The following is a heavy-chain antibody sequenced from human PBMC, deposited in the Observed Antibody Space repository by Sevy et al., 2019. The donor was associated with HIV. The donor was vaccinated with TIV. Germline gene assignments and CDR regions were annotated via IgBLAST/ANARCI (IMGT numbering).Heavy chain of an antibody. J-gene: IGHJ4*02. Sequence: GGSLRLSCAASGFSFTSYWMSWVRQTPEKGLEWVANINQVGTEKNYVDSVKGRFTISRDNAKNSVYLQMSSLRVEDTAMYFCASDYFWGQGTLVTVSS. CDR1: GFSFTSYW. CDR3: ASDYF. CDR2: INQVGTEK. V-gene: IGHV3-7*01.